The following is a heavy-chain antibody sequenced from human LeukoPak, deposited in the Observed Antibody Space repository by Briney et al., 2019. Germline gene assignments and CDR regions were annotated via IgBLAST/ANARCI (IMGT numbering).Heavy chain of an antibody. CDR3: ARAVDDYVWGSYRPPGH. CDR2: IYDSGRT. Sequence: SETLSLTCTVSRGSISGWYWSWIRQPPGMGLEWIGYIYDSGRTHYNPSLKSRLTMSVDPSRNQFSLRLSSVTAADTAVYYCARAVDDYVWGSYRPPGHWGQGTLVTVSS. D-gene: IGHD3-16*02. V-gene: IGHV4-59*01. CDR1: RGSISGWY. J-gene: IGHJ4*02.